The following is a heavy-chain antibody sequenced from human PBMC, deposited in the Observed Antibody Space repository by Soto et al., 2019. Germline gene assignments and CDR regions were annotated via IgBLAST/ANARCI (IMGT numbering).Heavy chain of an antibody. V-gene: IGHV1-69*01. CDR2: ILPVFDEL. CDR1: GGTFKNYA. Sequence: QVQLVQSASELKKPGSSVKVSCKVSGGTFKNYAISGVRQAPGQGLQWVGGILPVFDELHYAPKLQGRVTITADEVTSTAHLELSSLTSDLTAGYFCAIASDTSSYHYWRRGTLFTV. D-gene: IGHD3-16*02. J-gene: IGHJ4*02. CDR3: AIASDTSSYHY.